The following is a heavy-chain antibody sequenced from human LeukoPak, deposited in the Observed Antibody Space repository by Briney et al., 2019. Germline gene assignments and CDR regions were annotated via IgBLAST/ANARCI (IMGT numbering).Heavy chain of an antibody. J-gene: IGHJ4*02. Sequence: PSETLSLTCTVSGGSISSYYWSWIRQPPGKGLGWIGYIYYSGSTNYNPSLKSRVTISVDTSKNQFSQKLSSVTAADTAVYYCARLGAMVDYWGQGTLVTVSS. V-gene: IGHV4-59*08. D-gene: IGHD1-26*01. CDR3: ARLGAMVDY. CDR1: GGSISSYY. CDR2: IYYSGST.